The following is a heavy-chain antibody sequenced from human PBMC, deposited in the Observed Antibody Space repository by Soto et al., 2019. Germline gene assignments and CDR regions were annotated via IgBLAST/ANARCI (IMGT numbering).Heavy chain of an antibody. J-gene: IGHJ6*02. Sequence: QVQLVESGGSVVQPGRSLRLSCAASGFTFSSYGMHWVRQAPGKGLEWVAVISYDGSNKYYADSVKGRFTISRDNSKNTLYLQMNSLRAEDTAVYYCAKGVVISYYYYGMDVWGQGTTVTVSS. V-gene: IGHV3-30*18. CDR3: AKGVVISYYYYGMDV. CDR2: ISYDGSNK. D-gene: IGHD3-3*01. CDR1: GFTFSSYG.